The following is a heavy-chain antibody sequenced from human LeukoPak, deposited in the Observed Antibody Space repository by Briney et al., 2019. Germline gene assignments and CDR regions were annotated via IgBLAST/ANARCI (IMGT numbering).Heavy chain of an antibody. CDR3: TKGHYDFWSGPLIPY. V-gene: IGHV3-15*01. J-gene: IGHJ4*02. D-gene: IGHD3-3*01. CDR1: GFTFSNAW. CDR2: IKSKTDGGTT. Sequence: PGGSLRLSCAASGFTFSNAWMSWVRQAPGKGLEWVGRIKSKTDGGTTDYAAPVKGRFTISRDDSENTLYLQMNSLKTEDTAVYYCTKGHYDFWSGPLIPYWGQGTLVTVSS.